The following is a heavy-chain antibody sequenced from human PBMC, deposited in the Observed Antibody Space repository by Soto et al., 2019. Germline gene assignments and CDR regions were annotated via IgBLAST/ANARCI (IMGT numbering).Heavy chain of an antibody. CDR2: IGTAGDT. D-gene: IGHD4-17*01. Sequence: EVQLVESGGGLVQPGGSLRLSCAASGFTFSSYDMHWVRQATGKGLEWVSAIGTAGDTYYPGSVKGRFTISRENAKNSLYLQMNSLRAGDTAVYYCARARYGDYVDAFDIWGQGTMVTVSS. CDR1: GFTFSSYD. V-gene: IGHV3-13*01. CDR3: ARARYGDYVDAFDI. J-gene: IGHJ3*02.